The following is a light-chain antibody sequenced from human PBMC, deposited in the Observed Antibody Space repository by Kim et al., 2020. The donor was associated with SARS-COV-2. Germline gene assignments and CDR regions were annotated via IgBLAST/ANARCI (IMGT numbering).Light chain of an antibody. J-gene: IGKJ1*01. CDR1: QSVSSNF. CDR2: SAS. V-gene: IGKV3-20*01. Sequence: ENVLMQSPGTLSLSPGERATLSCRASQSVSSNFLAWYQQKGGQAPRLLIYSASSRASGIPDRFSGSGSGTDFTLTISTLEPEDFVVYYCQQYGTSPETFGQGTKVDIK. CDR3: QQYGTSPET.